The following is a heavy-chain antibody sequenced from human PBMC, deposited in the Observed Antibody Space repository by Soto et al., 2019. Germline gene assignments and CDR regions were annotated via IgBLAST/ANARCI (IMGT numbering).Heavy chain of an antibody. J-gene: IGHJ6*02. CDR2: VHYSGST. CDR1: GGSIRRNIYY. D-gene: IGHD2-21*02. V-gene: IGHV4-39*07. CDR3: ARDLWGYCGTDCYPLDV. Sequence: SETLSLTCSVSGGSIRRNIYYWGWIRQPPGKGLEWIATVHYSGSTYYNPSLKSRVTISVDTSKNQFSLKLNSVTAADTAVYYCARDLWGYCGTDCYPLDVWGQGTTVTVSS.